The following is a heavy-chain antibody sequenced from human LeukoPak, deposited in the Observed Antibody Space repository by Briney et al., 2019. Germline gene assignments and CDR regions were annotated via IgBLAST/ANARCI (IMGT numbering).Heavy chain of an antibody. J-gene: IGHJ6*03. V-gene: IGHV2-5*02. CDR1: GFSLSTRGVG. D-gene: IGHD3-3*01. CDR3: AHRRDTIFGADYYMDV. CDR2: IYWDDDK. Sequence: SGPTLVKPTQTLTLTCTFSGFSLSTRGVGVGWIRQPPGKALEWLALIYWDDDKRYSPSLKSRLTITKDTSKNQVVLTMTNMDPVDTATYYCAHRRDTIFGADYYMDVWGKGTTVTVSS.